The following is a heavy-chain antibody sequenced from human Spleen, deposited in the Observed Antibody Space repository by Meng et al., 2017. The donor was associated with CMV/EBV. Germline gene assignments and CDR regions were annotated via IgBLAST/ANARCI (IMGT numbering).Heavy chain of an antibody. D-gene: IGHD5-18*01. Sequence: ASGYTFMRFGISWLRQAPGQGLEWMGWISTYTGYTDFAQKVQDRVTMTTDTSTATAYMELRSLRSDDTAVYYCARDLVDTAMVRFDYWGQGTLVTVSS. CDR3: ARDLVDTAMVRFDY. CDR1: GYTFMRFG. CDR2: ISTYTGYT. V-gene: IGHV1-18*01. J-gene: IGHJ4*02.